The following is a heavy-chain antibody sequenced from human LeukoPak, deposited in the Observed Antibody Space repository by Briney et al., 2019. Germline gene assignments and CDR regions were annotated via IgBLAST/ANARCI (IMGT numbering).Heavy chain of an antibody. CDR2: INPNSGGT. V-gene: IGHV1-2*02. Sequence: ASVKVSCKASGYTFTGYYMRWVRQAPGQGLEWMGWINPNSGGTNYAQKFQGRVTMTRDTSISTAYMELSRLRSDDTAVYYCARGPVVRGVITYYFDYWGQGTLVTVSS. CDR1: GYTFTGYY. J-gene: IGHJ4*02. CDR3: ARGPVVRGVITYYFDY. D-gene: IGHD3-10*01.